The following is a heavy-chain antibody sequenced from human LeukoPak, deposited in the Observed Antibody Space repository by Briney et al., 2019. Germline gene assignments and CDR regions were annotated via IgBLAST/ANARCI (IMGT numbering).Heavy chain of an antibody. V-gene: IGHV3-48*03. J-gene: IGHJ4*02. Sequence: GGSLRLSCAASGFTFSSYEMNWVRQAPGKGLEWVSYISGSGSTIYYADSVKGRFTISRDNAKNSVYLEMNSLRADDTAVYYCARSARLMKGVVEVTALDDWGQGTLVTVSS. CDR2: ISGSGSTI. CDR1: GFTFSSYE. D-gene: IGHD3-3*01. CDR3: ARSARLMKGVVEVTALDD.